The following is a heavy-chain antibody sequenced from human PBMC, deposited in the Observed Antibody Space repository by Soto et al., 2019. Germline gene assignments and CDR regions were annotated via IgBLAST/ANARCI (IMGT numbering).Heavy chain of an antibody. D-gene: IGHD2-15*01. J-gene: IGHJ4*02. Sequence: ESGGGVVQPGRSPRLSCAASGFTFRSYGMQWVRQAPGKGLEWLAVISYDGNSKYYADSIKGRLTISRDDSKNTVYLQVNSLRTDDTGVYYCAKEAGVAQPLDYWGQGTLVTVSS. CDR3: AKEAGVAQPLDY. CDR1: GFTFRSYG. V-gene: IGHV3-30*18. CDR2: ISYDGNSK.